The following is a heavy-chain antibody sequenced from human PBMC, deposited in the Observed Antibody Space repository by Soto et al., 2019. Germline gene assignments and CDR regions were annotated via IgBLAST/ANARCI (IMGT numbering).Heavy chain of an antibody. J-gene: IGHJ4*02. CDR3: ARGWDANS. Sequence: SETLSLTCTVSGASVSSGNHYWSWVRQPPGKGLEWIGYIYHSGITNYNPSLKSRVTISADTSRNQFSLKVSSVTAADTAVYYCARGWDANSWGQGTLVTVSS. D-gene: IGHD6-19*01. CDR1: GASVSSGNHY. V-gene: IGHV4-61*01. CDR2: IYHSGIT.